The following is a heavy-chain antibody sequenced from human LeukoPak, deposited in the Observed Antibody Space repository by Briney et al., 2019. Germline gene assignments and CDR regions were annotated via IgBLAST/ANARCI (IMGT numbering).Heavy chain of an antibody. CDR1: GFTFSSYG. V-gene: IGHV3-30*18. D-gene: IGHD4-17*01. J-gene: IGHJ4*02. CDR3: AKVPDGDYGVDY. Sequence: GRSLRLSCAASGFTFSSYGMHWVRQAPGKGLEWVAAISYDGSNKYYADSVKGRFTISRDNSKNTLYLQMNSLRAEDTAVYYCAKVPDGDYGVDYWGQGTLVTVSS. CDR2: ISYDGSNK.